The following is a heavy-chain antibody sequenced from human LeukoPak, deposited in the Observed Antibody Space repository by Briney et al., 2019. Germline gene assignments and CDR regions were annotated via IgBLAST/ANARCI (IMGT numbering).Heavy chain of an antibody. J-gene: IGHJ6*03. Sequence: QPGGSLRLSCAASGFTFNGFWMSWVRQAPGKGLEWVANIKQDGSDIYYLGSVRGRFTISRDNAMNSLYLQMNSLRAEDTAVYYCTRDALYGDPSYYYMDVWGEGTTVTVSS. CDR1: GFTFNGFW. CDR2: IKQDGSDI. CDR3: TRDALYGDPSYYYMDV. D-gene: IGHD4-17*01. V-gene: IGHV3-7*01.